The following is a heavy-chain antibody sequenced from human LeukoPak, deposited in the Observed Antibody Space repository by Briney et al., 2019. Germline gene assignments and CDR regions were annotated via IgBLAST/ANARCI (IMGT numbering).Heavy chain of an antibody. CDR3: TRVGATAWHFDF. Sequence: GGSLRLSCAASGFTVSSNYMSWVRQAPGRGLEWVSIIYSGGNTYYADSVKGRFTISRDNSKNTLYLQMNSLRAEDTAVYYCTRVGATAWHFDFWGQGTLVTVSS. D-gene: IGHD3-16*01. CDR2: IYSGGNT. J-gene: IGHJ4*02. CDR1: GFTVSSNY. V-gene: IGHV3-66*01.